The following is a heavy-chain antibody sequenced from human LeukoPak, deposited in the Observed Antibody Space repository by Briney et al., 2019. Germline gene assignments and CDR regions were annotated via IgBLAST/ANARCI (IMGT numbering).Heavy chain of an antibody. CDR3: ARVDTAMVAGGGDY. Sequence: ASVKVSCKASGYTFSNYGISWVRQAPGQGLVWMGWISSYNDNTNYAQKLQGRVTMTTDTSTSTAYMELRSLRSDDTAVYYCARVDTAMVAGGGDYWGQGTLVTVSS. CDR2: ISSYNDNT. V-gene: IGHV1-18*01. D-gene: IGHD5-18*01. J-gene: IGHJ4*02. CDR1: GYTFSNYG.